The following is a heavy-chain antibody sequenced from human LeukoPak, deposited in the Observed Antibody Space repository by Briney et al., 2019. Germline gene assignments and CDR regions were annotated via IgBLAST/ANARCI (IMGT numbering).Heavy chain of an antibody. CDR2: ISSSGSTI. Sequence: KPGGSLRLSCAASGFSFSSYGMSWVRQAPGKGLEWVSAISSSGSTIYYADSVKGRFTISRDNAKNSLYLQMNSLRAEDTAVYYCARASGYDQDFDYWGQGTLVTVSS. CDR3: ARASGYDQDFDY. V-gene: IGHV3-21*04. D-gene: IGHD5-12*01. J-gene: IGHJ4*02. CDR1: GFSFSSYG.